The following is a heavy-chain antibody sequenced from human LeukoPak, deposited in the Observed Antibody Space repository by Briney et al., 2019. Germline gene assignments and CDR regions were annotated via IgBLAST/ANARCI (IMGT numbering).Heavy chain of an antibody. V-gene: IGHV5-51*01. D-gene: IGHD4-11*01. CDR1: GCSFISYW. Sequence: GESLKISCKSSGCSFISYWIGWVRQMPGKGLEWMGIIYPGDSDTRYSPSFQGQVTISADKSINTAYLQWNSLKASDTAMYYCARRRGTTVTTDWFDPWGQGTLVTVSS. J-gene: IGHJ5*02. CDR3: ARRRGTTVTTDWFDP. CDR2: IYPGDSDT.